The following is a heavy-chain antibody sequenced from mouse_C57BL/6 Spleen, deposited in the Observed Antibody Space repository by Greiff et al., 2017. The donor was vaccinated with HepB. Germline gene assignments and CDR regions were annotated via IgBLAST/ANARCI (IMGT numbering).Heavy chain of an antibody. Sequence: QVQLQQSGPELVKPGASVKISCKASGYAFSSSWMNWVKQRPGKGLEWVGRVYPGDGDTNYNGKLKGKATLTADKSSSTAYMQLSSLTAEDSAVYFCAKEGLGGTYYFDYWGQGTTLTVSS. CDR3: AKEGLGGTYYFDY. V-gene: IGHV1-82*01. J-gene: IGHJ2*01. D-gene: IGHD3-3*01. CDR2: VYPGDGDT. CDR1: GYAFSSSW.